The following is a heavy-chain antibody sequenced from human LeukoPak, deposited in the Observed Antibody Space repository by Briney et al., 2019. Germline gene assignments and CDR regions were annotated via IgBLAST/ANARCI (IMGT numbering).Heavy chain of an antibody. CDR3: ARVRQDPLTYYYYGMDV. CDR2: IGTAGDT. D-gene: IGHD2-21*02. J-gene: IGHJ6*02. Sequence: GGSLRLSCAASGFTFSSYDMHWVRQATGKGLEWVSAIGTAGDTYYPGSVKGRFTISRENAKNSLYLQMNSLRAGDTAVYYCARVRQDPLTYYYYGMDVWGQGTTVTVSS. V-gene: IGHV3-13*01. CDR1: GFTFSSYD.